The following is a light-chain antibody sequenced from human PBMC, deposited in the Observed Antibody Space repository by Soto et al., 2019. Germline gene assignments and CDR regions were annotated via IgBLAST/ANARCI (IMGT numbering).Light chain of an antibody. J-gene: IGKJ3*01. CDR2: DAS. CDR1: QSVSSY. Sequence: EIVLTQSPATLSLSPGERATLSCRASQSVSSYLAWYQQKPGQAPRLLIYDASNRSTGIPARFSGSGSGTDFTLTISSLEPEDFAVYYCQQRSNWPRAFGPGTNVDI. CDR3: QQRSNWPRA. V-gene: IGKV3-11*01.